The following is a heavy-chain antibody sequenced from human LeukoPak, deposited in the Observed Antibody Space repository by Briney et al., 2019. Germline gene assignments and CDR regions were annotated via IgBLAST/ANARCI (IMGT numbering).Heavy chain of an antibody. Sequence: GGSLRLSCAASGFTFSSYWMSWARQAPGHGPERVANIKQDGSEKYYVDSVKGRFTIPRDNAKNSLYLQMNSLRAEDTAVYYCARNYDFWSGPSTFDYWGQGTLVTVSS. CDR2: IKQDGSEK. D-gene: IGHD3-3*01. CDR3: ARNYDFWSGPSTFDY. CDR1: GFTFSSYW. J-gene: IGHJ4*02. V-gene: IGHV3-7*03.